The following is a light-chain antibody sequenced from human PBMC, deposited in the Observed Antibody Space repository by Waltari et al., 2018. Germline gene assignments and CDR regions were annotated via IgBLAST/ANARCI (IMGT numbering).Light chain of an antibody. CDR3: QQYYSSPRT. V-gene: IGKV4-1*01. CDR2: WAS. Sequence: DIVMTQSPDSLAVSLGERATINCKSGQNVLYISNNKNYLAWYQQKPGQPPKLLIYWASTRESGVPDRFSVIVSGTNFTLTISSLQAEDVAVYYCQQYYSSPRTFGQGTKVEIK. CDR1: QNVLYISNNKNY. J-gene: IGKJ1*01.